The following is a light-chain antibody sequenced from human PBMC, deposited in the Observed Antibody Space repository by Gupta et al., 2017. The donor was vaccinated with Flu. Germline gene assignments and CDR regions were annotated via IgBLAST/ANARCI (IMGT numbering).Light chain of an antibody. CDR2: WSS. J-gene: IGKJ1*01. Sequence: NCRFSKTVLYNPDQRNYLAWYQHKAGHPPRVLFYWSSTRESGVPDRFSSGGSGTDFSLTITNLQAEDVATYYCQQYHTIPWTFGQGTRVEIK. CDR1: KTVLYNPDQRNY. CDR3: QQYHTIPWT. V-gene: IGKV4-1*01.